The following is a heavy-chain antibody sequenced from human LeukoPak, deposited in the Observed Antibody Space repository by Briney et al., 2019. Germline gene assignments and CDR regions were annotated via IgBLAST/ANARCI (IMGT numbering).Heavy chain of an antibody. V-gene: IGHV1-24*01. CDR3: ATEVGYRGYGSVCDY. Sequence: ASVKVSCKVSGYTLTESSMHWVRQAPGKGLEWMGRFDPEDGETIYAQKFQGRGTMTEDTSTDTAYMELRSLRSEGTATYFCATEVGYRGYGSVCDYWGQGTLVTVSS. CDR1: GYTLTESS. D-gene: IGHD5-12*01. CDR2: FDPEDGET. J-gene: IGHJ4*02.